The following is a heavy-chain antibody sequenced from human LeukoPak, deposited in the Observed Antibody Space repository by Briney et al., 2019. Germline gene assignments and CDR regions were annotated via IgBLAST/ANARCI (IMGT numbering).Heavy chain of an antibody. D-gene: IGHD3-22*01. CDR2: IIPILGIA. CDR1: GGTFSSYA. V-gene: IGHV1-69*04. Sequence: ASVKVSCKASGGTFSSYAISWVRQAPGQGLEWMGRIIPILGIANYAQKFQGRVTITADKSTSTAYMELSSLRSEDTAVYYCARYYYDSSGYYIDYWGQGTLVTVSS. J-gene: IGHJ4*02. CDR3: ARYYYDSSGYYIDY.